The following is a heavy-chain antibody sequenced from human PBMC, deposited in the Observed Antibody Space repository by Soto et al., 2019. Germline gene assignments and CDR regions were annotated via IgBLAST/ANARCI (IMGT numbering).Heavy chain of an antibody. V-gene: IGHV3-74*01. J-gene: IGHJ2*01. CDR1: EVTW. CDR2: IKSDGSST. Sequence: GSLRLSCAASEVTWMHWFRQAPGKGLVWVSRIKSDGSSTNYADSVKGRFTISRDNAKNTLYLQMNSLRAEDTAVYYCARGGSLNWYFDLWGRGTLVTVSS. CDR3: ARGGSLNWYFDL. D-gene: IGHD1-26*01.